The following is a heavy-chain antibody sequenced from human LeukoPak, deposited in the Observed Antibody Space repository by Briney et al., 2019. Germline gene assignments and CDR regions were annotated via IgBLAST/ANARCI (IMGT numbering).Heavy chain of an antibody. J-gene: IGHJ5*02. V-gene: IGHV4-59*08. CDR2: IYYSGST. CDR3: ARRDCSGTRCSSDRGAWFDP. Sequence: SETLSLTCTVSGGSISSHHWSWIRQPPGKGLEWIGYIYYSGSTNYNPSLKSRVTISVDTSKNQFSLKLSSVTAADTAVYYCARRDCSGTRCSSDRGAWFDPWGQGILVTVSS. CDR1: GGSISSHH. D-gene: IGHD2-2*01.